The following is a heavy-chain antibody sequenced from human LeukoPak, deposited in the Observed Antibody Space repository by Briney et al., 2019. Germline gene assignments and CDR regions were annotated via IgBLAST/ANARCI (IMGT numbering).Heavy chain of an antibody. J-gene: IGHJ4*02. CDR3: ARVGTSSGYYYADY. Sequence: SETLSLTCAVSGYSISSGYYWGWIRQPPGKGLEWIGSIYHSGSTYYNPSLKSRVTISVDTSKNQFSLKLSSVTAADTAVYYCARVGTSSGYYYADYWGQGTLVTVSS. CDR1: GYSISSGYY. V-gene: IGHV4-38-2*01. CDR2: IYHSGST. D-gene: IGHD3-22*01.